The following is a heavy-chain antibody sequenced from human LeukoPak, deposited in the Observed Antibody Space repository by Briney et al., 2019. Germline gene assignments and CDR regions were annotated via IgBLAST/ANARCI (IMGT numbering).Heavy chain of an antibody. CDR1: GFTFSSYA. V-gene: IGHV3-74*01. CDR3: SRGVGATDS. CDR2: ITSDGSST. D-gene: IGHD1-26*01. Sequence: PGGSLRLSCAASGFTFSSYAMSWVRQAPGKGLEWVSRITSDGSSTSHADSVKGRFTISRDNAKNTLYLQMSSLRAEDTAVYYCSRGVGATDSWGQGTLVTVSS. J-gene: IGHJ4*02.